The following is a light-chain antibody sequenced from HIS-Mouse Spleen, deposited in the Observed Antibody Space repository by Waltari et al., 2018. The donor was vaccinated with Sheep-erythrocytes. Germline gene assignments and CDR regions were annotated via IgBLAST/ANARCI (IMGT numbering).Light chain of an antibody. CDR1: SSNIGKNY. V-gene: IGLV1-51*01. J-gene: IGLJ2*01. CDR3: GTWDSSLGAGV. CDR2: GNN. Sequence: QSVLTQLTSVSASPGQKVICSCPGTSSNIGKNYVSWYQQLPGTASKPLIYGNNKAPSGSPNRSSGSKTGTSATLGITGRQTGDEADYYCGTWDSSLGAGVVGGGTKLTVL.